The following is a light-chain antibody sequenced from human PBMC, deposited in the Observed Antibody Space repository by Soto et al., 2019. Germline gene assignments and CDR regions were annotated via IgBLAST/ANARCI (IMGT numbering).Light chain of an antibody. Sequence: PGDRATLSCRASQSLTNSFLAWYQQKPGQTPRLVIYGASFRATDIPDRFSGSGSGTDFTLTISRLEPEDFAVYFCPQYGRLPLSVGGGTKVEIK. CDR1: QSLTNSF. J-gene: IGKJ4*01. CDR2: GAS. CDR3: PQYGRLPLS. V-gene: IGKV3-20*01.